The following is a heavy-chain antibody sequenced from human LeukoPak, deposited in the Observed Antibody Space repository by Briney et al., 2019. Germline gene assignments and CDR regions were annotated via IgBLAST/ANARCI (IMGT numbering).Heavy chain of an antibody. D-gene: IGHD6-19*01. Sequence: SETLSLTCTVSGGSISSYYWSWIRQPPGKGLEWIGYIYYSGSTNYNPSLKSRVTISVDTSKNQFSLKLSSVTAADTAVYYCARHGDGSGWSTFDYWGQGTLVTVSS. J-gene: IGHJ4*02. CDR3: ARHGDGSGWSTFDY. CDR2: IYYSGST. V-gene: IGHV4-59*08. CDR1: GGSISSYY.